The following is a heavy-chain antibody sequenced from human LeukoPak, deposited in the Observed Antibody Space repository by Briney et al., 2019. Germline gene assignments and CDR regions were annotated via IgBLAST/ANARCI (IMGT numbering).Heavy chain of an antibody. D-gene: IGHD3-9*01. CDR3: ARDSTGYERLDY. Sequence: PSETLSLTCTVSGGSISSYYWSWIRQPPGKGLEWIGYIYYSGSTYYNPSLESRVTISIDTSKNQFSLKVSPVTAADTAMYYCARDSTGYERLDYWGQGTLVTVSS. V-gene: IGHV4-59*12. CDR2: IYYSGST. CDR1: GGSISSYY. J-gene: IGHJ4*02.